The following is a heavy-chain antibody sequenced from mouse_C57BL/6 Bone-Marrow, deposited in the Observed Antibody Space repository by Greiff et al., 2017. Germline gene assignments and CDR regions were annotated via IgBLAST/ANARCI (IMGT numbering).Heavy chain of an antibody. D-gene: IGHD2-4*01. CDR2: IYPGDGDT. J-gene: IGHJ3*01. Sequence: VQRVESGAELVKPGASVKISCKASGYAFSSYWMNWVKQRPGKGLEWIGQIYPGDGDTNYNGKFKGKATLTADKSSSTAYMQLSSLTSEDSAVYFCAKGRLRRRFAYWGQGTPNTVSA. V-gene: IGHV1-80*01. CDR1: GYAFSSYW. CDR3: AKGRLRRRFAY.